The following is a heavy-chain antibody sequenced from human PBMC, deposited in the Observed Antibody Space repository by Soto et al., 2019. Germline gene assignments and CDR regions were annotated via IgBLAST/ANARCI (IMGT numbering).Heavy chain of an antibody. D-gene: IGHD4-4*01. Sequence: QVQLVQSGAEVKKPGASVKVSCKASGYTFTSYDINWVRQAPGQGLEWMGWMNPNSGNTGYAQKLQGRVTMTRNTSINTAYMELSSLRSEDTAVYYCARAMRVGPNYRGNFDFWGQGTLVTVSS. CDR3: ARAMRVGPNYRGNFDF. CDR1: GYTFTSYD. CDR2: MNPNSGNT. V-gene: IGHV1-8*02. J-gene: IGHJ4*02.